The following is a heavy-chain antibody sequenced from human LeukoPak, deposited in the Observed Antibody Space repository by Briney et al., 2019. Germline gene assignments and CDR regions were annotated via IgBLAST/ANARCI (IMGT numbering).Heavy chain of an antibody. CDR1: GFTFSSYG. D-gene: IGHD6-19*01. CDR2: ISYDGSNK. V-gene: IGHV3-30*18. CDR3: AKWGIAVAGGVDY. J-gene: IGHJ4*02. Sequence: PGGSLRLSCAASGFTFSSYGMHWVRQAPGKGLEWVAVISYDGSNKYYADSVKGRFTISRDNSKNTLYLQMNSLRAEDTAVYYCAKWGIAVAGGVDYWGQGTLVTVSS.